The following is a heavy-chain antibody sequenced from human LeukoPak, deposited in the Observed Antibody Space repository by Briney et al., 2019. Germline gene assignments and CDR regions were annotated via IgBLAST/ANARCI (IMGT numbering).Heavy chain of an antibody. V-gene: IGHV3-74*01. J-gene: IGHJ4*02. CDR2: INTDGSST. CDR3: ARDHAGSSFDY. Sequence: GGSLRLSCAASGFTFSSYWMHWVRQAPGKGLVWVSRINTDGSSTSYADSVKGRFTISRDNAKNSLYLQMNSLRAEDTAVYYCARDHAGSSFDYWGQGTLVTVSS. CDR1: GFTFSSYW. D-gene: IGHD1-26*01.